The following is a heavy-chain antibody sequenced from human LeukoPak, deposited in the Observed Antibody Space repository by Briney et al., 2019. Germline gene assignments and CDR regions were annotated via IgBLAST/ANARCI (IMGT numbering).Heavy chain of an antibody. D-gene: IGHD1-14*01. Sequence: GGSLRLSCAASGSTFSDYAMNWVRQAPGKGLEWVSAISGSGSSTYYADSVKGRFTISRDNTKNTLYLQMNSLRAEDTAVYYCAKPAKTDYADYWGQGTLVTVSS. CDR3: AKPAKTDYADY. J-gene: IGHJ4*02. CDR1: GSTFSDYA. CDR2: ISGSGSST. V-gene: IGHV3-23*01.